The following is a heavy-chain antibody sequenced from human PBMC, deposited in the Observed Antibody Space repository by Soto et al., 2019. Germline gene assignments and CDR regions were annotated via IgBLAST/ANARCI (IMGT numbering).Heavy chain of an antibody. CDR3: SHGYYQYFNS. CDR1: GVPLTNVW. CDR2: IKSNIDGGTT. J-gene: IGHJ4*02. Sequence: PGGSLRLSCEVSGVPLTNVWMNWVRQAPGKGPEWVGRIKSNIDGGTTDYAAPVKGRFTVSRDDSENTLYLQMNSLKTEDTAVYYCSHGYYQYFNSWGQGTLVTVS. D-gene: IGHD5-18*01. V-gene: IGHV3-15*07.